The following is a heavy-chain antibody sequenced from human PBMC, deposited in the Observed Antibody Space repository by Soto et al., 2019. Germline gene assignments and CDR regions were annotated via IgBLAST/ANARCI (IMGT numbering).Heavy chain of an antibody. D-gene: IGHD3-22*01. CDR2: IYYSGST. CDR3: ARLGGYYQAFDQ. Sequence: LSLTCTVSGGSISGYYWSWFRQPPGKGLEWIGYIYYSGSTTYTPSLKSRVTIAVDTSKNQFSLRLNSVTAADTAVYYCARLGGYYQAFDQWGQGSLVTVSS. V-gene: IGHV4-59*08. J-gene: IGHJ4*02. CDR1: GGSISGYY.